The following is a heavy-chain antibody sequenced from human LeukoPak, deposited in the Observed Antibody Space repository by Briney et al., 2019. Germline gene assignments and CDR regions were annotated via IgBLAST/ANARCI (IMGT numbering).Heavy chain of an antibody. CDR1: GFTFSSYW. D-gene: IGHD1-14*01. Sequence: GGSLRLSCAASGFTFSSYWMHWVRQVPGQGMVWVARINPGGSSITYADSVKGRFTISRDNAKNTLYLQMDSLRAEDTGVYYCARSNQADDYWGQGTLVTVSS. CDR2: INPGGSSI. J-gene: IGHJ4*02. CDR3: ARSNQADDY. V-gene: IGHV3-74*01.